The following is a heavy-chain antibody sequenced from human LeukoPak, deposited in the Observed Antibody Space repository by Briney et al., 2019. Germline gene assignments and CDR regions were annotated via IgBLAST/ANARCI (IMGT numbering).Heavy chain of an antibody. CDR1: GGTFSSYA. CDR2: IIPIFGTA. J-gene: IGHJ4*02. V-gene: IGHV1-69*13. D-gene: IGHD6-13*01. CDR3: ASSRIAAAGTSDY. Sequence: SVKVSCKASGGTFSSYAISWVRQAPGQGLVWMGGIIPIFGTANYAQKFQGRVTITADESTSTAYMELSSLRSEDTAVYYCASSRIAAAGTSDYWGQGTLVTVSS.